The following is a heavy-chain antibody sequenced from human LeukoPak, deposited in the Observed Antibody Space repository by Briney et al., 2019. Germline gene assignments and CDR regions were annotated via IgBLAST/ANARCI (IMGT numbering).Heavy chain of an antibody. CDR3: ARSSGAYQSFDY. CDR2: IYYSGTT. Sequence: SSETLSLSCTDSSGSISGYYWSWIRQPPGKGLEWIEYIYYSGTTDYNPSLESRFTISVDTSNNQFCLKVYSVTAADTAVYYCARSSGAYQSFDYWGQGTLVPVSS. D-gene: IGHD1-26*01. J-gene: IGHJ4*02. CDR1: SGSISGYY. V-gene: IGHV4-59*01.